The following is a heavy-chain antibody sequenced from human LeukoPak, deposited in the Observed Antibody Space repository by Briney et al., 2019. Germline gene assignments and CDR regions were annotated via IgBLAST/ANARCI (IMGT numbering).Heavy chain of an antibody. D-gene: IGHD4-17*01. Sequence: PGGSLRLSCAASGFTFSSYSMNSVPQAPGKGRGWVSSISSSSRHIYYADSVKGRFTIFRDDAKNSLFLQMDSVRVEDAAMYYCVREFSTVTAAYVHTWGQGNLLTVSS. CDR3: VREFSTVTAAYVHT. V-gene: IGHV3-21*01. CDR2: ISSSSRHI. J-gene: IGHJ5*02. CDR1: GFTFSSYS.